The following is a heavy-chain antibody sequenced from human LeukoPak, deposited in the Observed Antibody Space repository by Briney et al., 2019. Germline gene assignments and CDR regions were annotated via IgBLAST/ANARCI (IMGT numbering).Heavy chain of an antibody. J-gene: IGHJ5*02. V-gene: IGHV1-2*02. CDR2: INPNSGAT. CDR3: ARVGVGHCGGGCYGWFDP. D-gene: IGHD2-21*02. Sequence: RASVKVSCKASGYTFTDYYMHWVRQAPGQGLEWMGWINPNSGATNYAQSLRGRVTMTRDTSISTAYMEVNSLRSDDTAVYYCARVGVGHCGGGCYGWFDPWGQGTLVTVSS. CDR1: GYTFTDYY.